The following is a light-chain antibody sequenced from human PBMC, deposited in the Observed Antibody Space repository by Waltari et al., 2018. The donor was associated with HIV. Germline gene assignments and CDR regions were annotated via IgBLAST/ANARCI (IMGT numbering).Light chain of an antibody. CDR2: GNS. Sequence: QSDLTQPPPVSGAPGQRVTISCSGVSAGYDVHWYQQLPGTAPKLLIYGNSNRPSGVPDRFSGSKSGPLASLAITGLQAEDEADYYCQSYDSSLSSSVFGGGTRLTVL. CDR1: SAGYD. J-gene: IGLJ2*01. CDR3: QSYDSSLSSSV. V-gene: IGLV1-40*01.